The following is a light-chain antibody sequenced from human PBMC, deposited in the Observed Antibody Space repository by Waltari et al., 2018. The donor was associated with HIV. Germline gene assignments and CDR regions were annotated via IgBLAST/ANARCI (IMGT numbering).Light chain of an antibody. CDR2: SKS. Sequence: QTVVTQEPSLTVSPGGTVPLTCSSSTGPAPSGHYPNCFQQKPGQPHRGLFYSKSNKNSWTPARFSGSLLGGKAALTLSGVQPEDEAEYYCLLYYGGAQRYVFGTGTKVTVL. J-gene: IGLJ1*01. CDR1: TGPAPSGHY. CDR3: LLYYGGAQRYV. V-gene: IGLV7-43*01.